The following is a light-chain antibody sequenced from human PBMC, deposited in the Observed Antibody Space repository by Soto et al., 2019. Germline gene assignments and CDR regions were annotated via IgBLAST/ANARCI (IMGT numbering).Light chain of an antibody. CDR1: QSLVYSDGNTY. CDR3: MQFAHFPLT. Sequence: DVVLTQTPLSSPVTLGQPASISCRSSQSLVYSDGNTYLSWLQQRPGQPQRLLIYQISNRFSGVPDRVSGSGAWTDFTPKISRVEAEDVGVDYCMQFAHFPLTFGQGTKVEI. J-gene: IGKJ1*01. CDR2: QIS. V-gene: IGKV2-24*01.